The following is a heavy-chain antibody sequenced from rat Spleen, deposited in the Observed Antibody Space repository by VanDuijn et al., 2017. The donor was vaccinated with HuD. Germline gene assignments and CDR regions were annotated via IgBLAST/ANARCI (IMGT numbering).Heavy chain of an antibody. CDR2: MRFDGDT. J-gene: IGHJ1*01. V-gene: IGHV2-32*01. D-gene: IGHD2-2*01. Sequence: QVQLKESGPGLVQPSQTLSLTCTVSGFSLTSYHVHWVRQPPGKGLEWMGTMRFDGDTSYNSVLKSRLSISRDTSKSQIYLKMNSLQTEDTATYFCASLSTGIPLDYWYFDFWGPGTMVTVSS. CDR1: GFSLTSYH. CDR3: ASLSTGIPLDYWYFDF.